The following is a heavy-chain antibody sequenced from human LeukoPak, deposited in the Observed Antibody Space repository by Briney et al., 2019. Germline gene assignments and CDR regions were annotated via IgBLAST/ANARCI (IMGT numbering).Heavy chain of an antibody. D-gene: IGHD2-2*01. CDR2: IWYDGSNK. CDR3: ARWGPSKTPDY. Sequence: PGTSLRLSCAASGFTFSSNGMHWVRQAPGKGLEWVAIIWYDGSNKYYADSVEGRFSISRDNSKDTLFLQMNSLRPEDTAVYYCARWGPSKTPDYWGQGTLVTVSS. CDR1: GFTFSSNG. V-gene: IGHV3-33*01. J-gene: IGHJ4*02.